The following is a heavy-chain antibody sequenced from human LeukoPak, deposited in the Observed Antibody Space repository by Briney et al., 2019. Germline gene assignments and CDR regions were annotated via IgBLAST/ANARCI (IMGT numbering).Heavy chain of an antibody. Sequence: GGSLRLSCAASGFTFCDYYMCWIRQAPGKGLEWVSYISSSGSTIYYADSVKGRFTISRDNAKNPLYLQMNSLRAEDTAVDYCARDYYYYYMDVWGKGTTVTVSS. CDR1: GFTFCDYY. J-gene: IGHJ6*03. CDR3: ARDYYYYYMDV. V-gene: IGHV3-11*01. CDR2: ISSSGSTI.